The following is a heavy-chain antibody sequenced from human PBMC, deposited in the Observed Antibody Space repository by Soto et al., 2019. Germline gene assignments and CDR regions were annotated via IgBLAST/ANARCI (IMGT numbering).Heavy chain of an antibody. CDR3: ARGSLKWSSSVNWFDP. V-gene: IGHV4-34*01. J-gene: IGHJ5*02. D-gene: IGHD6-6*01. Sequence: SETLSLTCAVYGGSFSGYYWSWIRQPPGKGLEWIGEINHSGSTNYNPSLKSRVTISVDTSKNQFSLKLSSVTAADTAVYYCARGSLKWSSSVNWFDPWGQGTLVTVSS. CDR2: INHSGST. CDR1: GGSFSGYY.